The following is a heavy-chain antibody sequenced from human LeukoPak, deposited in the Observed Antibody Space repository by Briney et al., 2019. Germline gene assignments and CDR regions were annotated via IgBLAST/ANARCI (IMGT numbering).Heavy chain of an antibody. CDR2: IIPILGIA. CDR3: ARARSGRRQYYYYGMDV. Sequence: SVKVSCKASGGTFSSYAISWVRQAPGQGLEWMGRIIPILGIANYAQKFQGRVTITADKSTSTAYMELSSLRSEDTAVYYCARARSGRRQYYYYGMDVWGQRTTVTVSS. V-gene: IGHV1-69*04. CDR1: GGTFSSYA. D-gene: IGHD3-10*01. J-gene: IGHJ6*02.